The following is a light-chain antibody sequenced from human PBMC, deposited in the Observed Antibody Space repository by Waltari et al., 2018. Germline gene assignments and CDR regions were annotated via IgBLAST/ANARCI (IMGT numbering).Light chain of an antibody. J-gene: IGLJ3*02. CDR3: CSFADSSASWV. V-gene: IGLV2-23*02. CDR1: SSDVGTYDL. Sequence: QSALTQPASVSGSPGPSITISCTGTSSDVGTYDLVSWYQQHPGQAPKLLIHDVNKRPSGVSPRFSGSKSGNTASLTISGLQAEDEADYYCCSFADSSASWVFGGGTKLTVL. CDR2: DVN.